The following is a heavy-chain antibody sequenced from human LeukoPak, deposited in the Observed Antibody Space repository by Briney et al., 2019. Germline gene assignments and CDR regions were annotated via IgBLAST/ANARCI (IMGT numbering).Heavy chain of an antibody. D-gene: IGHD3-9*01. CDR3: ARASLRYFDWLLDY. J-gene: IGHJ4*02. CDR1: GGSFSGYY. CDR2: INHSGST. Sequence: SETLSLTCAVYGGSFSGYYWSWIRQPPGKGLEWIGEINHSGSTNYNPSLKSRVTISVDTSKNQFSLKLSSVTAADTAVYYCARASLRYFDWLLDYWGQGTLVTVSS. V-gene: IGHV4-34*01.